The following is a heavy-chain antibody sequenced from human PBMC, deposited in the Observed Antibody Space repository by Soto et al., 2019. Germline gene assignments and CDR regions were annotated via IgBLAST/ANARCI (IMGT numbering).Heavy chain of an antibody. CDR1: GFTVNSHV. CDR3: TRSRGFGGMDV. V-gene: IGHV3-23*01. CDR2: ISGSGDGT. D-gene: IGHD3-22*01. Sequence: GGSLRLSCAASGFTVNSHVMSWVRQAPGKGLEWVSSISGSGDGTYYGDSVKGRFTISRDSSSSTVYLEMKNLRGEDTAVYFCTRSRGFGGMDVWGQGTTVTVSS. J-gene: IGHJ6*02.